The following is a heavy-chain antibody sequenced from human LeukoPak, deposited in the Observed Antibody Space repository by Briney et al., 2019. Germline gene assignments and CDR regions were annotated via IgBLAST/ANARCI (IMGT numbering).Heavy chain of an antibody. CDR3: ARVPLRFLEPFDY. Sequence: KPSETLSLTSSVYGGSFNGYYWSWIRQPPGKGLEWIGEINHSGTTNYNPSLKSRVTMSLDTSKNQFSLRLNSVTAADTAVYYCARVPLRFLEPFDYWGQGTLVTVSS. D-gene: IGHD3-3*01. CDR1: GGSFNGYY. V-gene: IGHV4-34*01. CDR2: INHSGTT. J-gene: IGHJ4*02.